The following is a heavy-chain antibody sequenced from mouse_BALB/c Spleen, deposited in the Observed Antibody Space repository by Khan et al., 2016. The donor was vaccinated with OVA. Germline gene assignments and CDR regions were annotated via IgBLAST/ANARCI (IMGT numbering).Heavy chain of an antibody. J-gene: IGHJ3*01. V-gene: IGHV5-6*01. Sequence: EVQLVESGGDLVKPGGSLKLSCAASGFSFSSYSMSWVRQTPDKRLEWVATISSGGDYTYYPDIVKGRFTISRDNAKNTLYLQMSSLKSEDTAMYYWASHLAGWFAYGGQGTLVTVSA. CDR3: ASHLAGWFAY. CDR2: ISSGGDYT. CDR1: GFSFSSYS. D-gene: IGHD1-1*01.